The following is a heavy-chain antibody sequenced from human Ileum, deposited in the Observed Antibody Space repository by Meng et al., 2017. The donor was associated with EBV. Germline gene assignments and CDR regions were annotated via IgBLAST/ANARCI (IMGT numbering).Heavy chain of an antibody. D-gene: IGHD1-26*01. CDR3: SRHITGTWEPSLDY. CDR2: ISSSGSP. CDR1: GGAINSGCVQ. J-gene: IGHJ4*02. V-gene: IGHV4-39*01. Sequence: LQLEDEGPGLVNPSETSSLACSVSGGAINSGCVQRGWVREPQGKGLECIGSISSSGSPHYLPSLMSRVTISVDTSKIQLSLKLNAVTAADTAIYCCSRHITGTWEPSLDYWGQGTLVTVSS.